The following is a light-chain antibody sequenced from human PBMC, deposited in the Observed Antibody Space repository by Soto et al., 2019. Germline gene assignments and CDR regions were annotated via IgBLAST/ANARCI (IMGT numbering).Light chain of an antibody. J-gene: IGKJ1*01. CDR1: QSISNH. V-gene: IGKV1-39*01. Sequence: DIQMTQSPSSLSASVEDRVIITCRASQSISNHLNWYQQKPGKAPKLLIFAASSLQSGVPSRFSGSRSGPDFTLTISSLQPEDFATYYCQRSYSSPPTFGQGTKVGIK. CDR3: QRSYSSPPT. CDR2: AAS.